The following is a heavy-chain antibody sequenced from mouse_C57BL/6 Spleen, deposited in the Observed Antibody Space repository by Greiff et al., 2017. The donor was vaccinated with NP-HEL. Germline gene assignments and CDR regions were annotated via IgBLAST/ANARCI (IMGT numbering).Heavy chain of an antibody. CDR3: ARGGEDYSWFAY. CDR1: GYSITSGYY. V-gene: IGHV3-6*01. D-gene: IGHD1-1*01. Sequence: EVKLQESGPGLVKPSQSLSLTCSVTGYSITSGYYWNWILQFPGNKLEWMGYISYDGSNNYNPSLKNRISITRDTSKNQFFLKLNSVTTEDTATYYCARGGEDYSWFAYWGQGTLVTVSA. J-gene: IGHJ3*01. CDR2: ISYDGSN.